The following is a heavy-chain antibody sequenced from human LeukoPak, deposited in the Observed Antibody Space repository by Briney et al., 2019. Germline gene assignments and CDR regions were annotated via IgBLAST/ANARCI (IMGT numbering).Heavy chain of an antibody. V-gene: IGHV4-39*07. CDR1: GGALSSSRHS. CDR3: ATGKVFPTYDFWSGPIDY. CDR2: IYYNGST. D-gene: IGHD3-3*01. Sequence: SETLSLTCTVSGGALSSSRHSWTWIRQPPGKGLEWLGIIYYNGSTYYNPSLKSRVTISVDTSKNQFSLKLSSVTAADIAVYYCATGKVFPTYDFWSGPIDYWGQGTLVTVSS. J-gene: IGHJ4*02.